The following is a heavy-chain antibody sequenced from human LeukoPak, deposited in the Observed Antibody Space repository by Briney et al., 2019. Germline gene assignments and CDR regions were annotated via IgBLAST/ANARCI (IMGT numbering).Heavy chain of an antibody. J-gene: IGHJ4*02. Sequence: GGSLRLSCAASGFTFSSYWMSWVRQAPGKGLEWVASIKQDGSEKYYVDSVKGRFTISRDNTKNSLYLQMNSLRAEDTAVYYCARVPRSYSSGWVREYYFDYWGQGTLVTVSS. V-gene: IGHV3-7*01. CDR2: IKQDGSEK. CDR1: GFTFSSYW. CDR3: ARVPRSYSSGWVREYYFDY. D-gene: IGHD6-19*01.